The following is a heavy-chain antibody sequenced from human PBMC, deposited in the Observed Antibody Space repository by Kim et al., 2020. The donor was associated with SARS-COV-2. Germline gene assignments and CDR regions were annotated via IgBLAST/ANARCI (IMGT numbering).Heavy chain of an antibody. J-gene: IGHJ5*02. V-gene: IGHV4-39*07. CDR2: IYYSGST. CDR1: GGSISSSSYY. CDR3: ARASLEVISGSYYTNNWFDP. Sequence: SETLSLTCTVSGGSISSSSYYWGWIRQPPGKGLEWIGSIYYSGSTYYNPSLKSRVTISVDTSKNQFSLKLSSVTAADTAVYYCARASLEVISGSYYTNNWFDPWGQGTLVTVSS. D-gene: IGHD3-10*01.